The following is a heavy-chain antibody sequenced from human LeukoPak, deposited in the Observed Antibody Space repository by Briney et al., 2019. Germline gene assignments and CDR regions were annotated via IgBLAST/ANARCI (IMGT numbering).Heavy chain of an antibody. CDR2: TRYDGSRK. Sequence: GGSLRLSCAASGFIFSSYGMHWVRQAPDKGLEWVAFTRYDGSRKYYADSVKGRFAISRDNSKNTLYLQMNSLRAEDTAMYYCARLTKNDSGSFRFGKKKRGYMDVWGKGTTVTISS. J-gene: IGHJ6*03. CDR1: GFIFSSYG. V-gene: IGHV3-30*02. D-gene: IGHD3-10*01. CDR3: ARLTKNDSGSFRFGKKKRGYMDV.